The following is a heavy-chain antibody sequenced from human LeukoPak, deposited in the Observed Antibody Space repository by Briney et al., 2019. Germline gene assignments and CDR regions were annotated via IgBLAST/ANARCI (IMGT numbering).Heavy chain of an antibody. CDR3: ARTTMVRGTYYMDV. V-gene: IGHV4-4*07. CDR2: IYTSGST. J-gene: IGHJ6*03. CDR1: GDSISGFY. D-gene: IGHD3-10*01. Sequence: SETLSLTCSVSGDSISGFYWSWIRQPAGKGLEWIGRIYTSGSTNYNPSLKSRVTISVDTSKNQFSLKLSPVTAADTAVYYCARTTMVRGTYYMDVWGKGTTVTISS.